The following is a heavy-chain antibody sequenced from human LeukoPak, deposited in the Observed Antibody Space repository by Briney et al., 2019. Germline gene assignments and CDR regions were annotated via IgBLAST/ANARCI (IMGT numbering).Heavy chain of an antibody. CDR1: GLTFSNFK. CDR3: ASWAGNTQSDSWSGPFDY. CDR2: ISDSGRTT. J-gene: IGHJ4*02. V-gene: IGHV3-48*03. D-gene: IGHD3-3*01. Sequence: GGSLRLSCAVSGLTFSNFKMNWVRQAPGKGLEWVSYISDSGRTTFYADSVKGRFTISRDKAKNSLYLQMSSLRVEDTAVYYCASWAGNTQSDSWSGPFDYWGQGTLVTVSS.